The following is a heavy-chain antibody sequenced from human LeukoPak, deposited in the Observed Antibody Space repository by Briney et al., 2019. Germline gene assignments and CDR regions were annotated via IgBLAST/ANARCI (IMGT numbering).Heavy chain of an antibody. Sequence: PGGSLRLSCAASGFTFGSYAMSWVRQAPGKGLEWVSYISGRGGSTFYADSVKGRFTISRDNSKNTLYLQMNSLRAEDTAVYYCAKLMRHMREDVYDIWGQGTMVTVSS. CDR1: GFTFGSYA. CDR3: AKLMRHMREDVYDI. D-gene: IGHD2-21*01. CDR2: ISGRGGST. V-gene: IGHV3-23*01. J-gene: IGHJ3*02.